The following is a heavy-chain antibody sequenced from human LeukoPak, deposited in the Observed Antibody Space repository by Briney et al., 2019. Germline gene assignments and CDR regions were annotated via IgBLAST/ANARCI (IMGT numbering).Heavy chain of an antibody. D-gene: IGHD3-22*01. CDR3: AKTPSDYYDGSDPPNDAFDI. CDR1: GFTFSSYA. J-gene: IGHJ3*02. CDR2: ISGSGGST. V-gene: IGHV3-23*01. Sequence: PGGSLRLSCAASGFTFSSYAMSWVRQAPGKGLEWVSAISGSGGSTYYADSVKGRFTISRDNSKNTLYLQMNSLRAEDTAVYYCAKTPSDYYDGSDPPNDAFDIWGQGTMVTVSS.